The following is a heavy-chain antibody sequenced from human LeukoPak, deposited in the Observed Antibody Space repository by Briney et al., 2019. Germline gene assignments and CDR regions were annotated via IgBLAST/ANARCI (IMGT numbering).Heavy chain of an antibody. Sequence: GASLQISCQGSGYTFTGYYMHWVRQAPGQGLEWMGWINPNSGGTNYAQKFQGRVTMTRDTSISTAYMELSRLRSDDTAVYYCASTLSGAMPHFDYWGQGTLVTVSS. J-gene: IGHJ4*02. V-gene: IGHV1-2*02. D-gene: IGHD2-2*01. CDR1: GYTFTGYY. CDR2: INPNSGGT. CDR3: ASTLSGAMPHFDY.